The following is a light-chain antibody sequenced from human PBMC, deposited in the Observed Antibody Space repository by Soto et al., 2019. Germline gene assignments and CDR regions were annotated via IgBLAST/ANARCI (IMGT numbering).Light chain of an antibody. Sequence: QDVVTQPPSESGAPGHRVTISCTGSSSNIGAGYDVHWYQQLPGTAPKLLIYGNSNRPSGVPDRFSGSKSGTSASLAITGLQAEDEADYYCQSYDSSLSGFYVFGTGTKLTVL. J-gene: IGLJ1*01. V-gene: IGLV1-40*01. CDR3: QSYDSSLSGFYV. CDR1: SSNIGAGYD. CDR2: GNS.